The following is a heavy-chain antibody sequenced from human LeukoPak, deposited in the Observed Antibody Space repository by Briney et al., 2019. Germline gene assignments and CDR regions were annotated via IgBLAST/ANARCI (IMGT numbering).Heavy chain of an antibody. CDR2: IKSDGST. Sequence: GGSLRLSCAASGFTFSRYWMHWVRQAPGKGLVWVSRIKSDGSTNYADSVKGRFTISRDNARNTVSLQMNSLRAEDTGVYYCARAPAEIGGYYPEYFRHWGQGTLVTVSS. J-gene: IGHJ1*01. D-gene: IGHD3-22*01. CDR1: GFTFSRYW. V-gene: IGHV3-74*01. CDR3: ARAPAEIGGYYPEYFRH.